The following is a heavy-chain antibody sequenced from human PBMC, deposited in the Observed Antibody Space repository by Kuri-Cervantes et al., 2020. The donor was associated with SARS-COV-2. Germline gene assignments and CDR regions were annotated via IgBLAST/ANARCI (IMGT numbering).Heavy chain of an antibody. J-gene: IGHJ4*02. Sequence: ASVKVSCKASGYTFTSYGISWVRQAPGQGLEWMGWISAYNGNTNYAQKLQGRVTMTTDTSTSTAYMELSSLRSEDTAVYYCARSPLNEHDYGDYELHYWGQGTLVTVSS. CDR1: GYTFTSYG. CDR3: ARSPLNEHDYGDYELHY. V-gene: IGHV1-18*01. D-gene: IGHD4-17*01. CDR2: ISAYNGNT.